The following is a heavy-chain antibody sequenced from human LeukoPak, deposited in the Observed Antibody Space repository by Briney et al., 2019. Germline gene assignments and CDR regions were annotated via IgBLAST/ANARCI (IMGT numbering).Heavy chain of an antibody. V-gene: IGHV3-21*01. CDR3: ARVSNYYDSSGYYSRFDY. CDR1: GFTFSSYS. CDR2: ISSSSSYI. Sequence: PGGSLRLSCAASGFTFSSYSMNWVRQAPGKGLEWVSSISSSSSYIYYADSMKGRFTISRDNAKKSLYLQMNSLRAEDTAVYYCARVSNYYDSSGYYSRFDYWGQGTLVTVSS. J-gene: IGHJ4*02. D-gene: IGHD3-22*01.